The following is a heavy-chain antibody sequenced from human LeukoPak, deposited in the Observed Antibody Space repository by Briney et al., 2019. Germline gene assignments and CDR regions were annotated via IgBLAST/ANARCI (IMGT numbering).Heavy chain of an antibody. Sequence: GRSPRLSCAASGFTFSSYGMHWVRQAPGKGLEWVAVISYDGSNKYYADSVKGRFTISRDNSKNTLYLQVNSLRAEDTAVYYCAKDLGDGSGPDYWGQGTLVTVSS. D-gene: IGHD3-10*01. V-gene: IGHV3-30*18. CDR1: GFTFSSYG. CDR3: AKDLGDGSGPDY. CDR2: ISYDGSNK. J-gene: IGHJ4*02.